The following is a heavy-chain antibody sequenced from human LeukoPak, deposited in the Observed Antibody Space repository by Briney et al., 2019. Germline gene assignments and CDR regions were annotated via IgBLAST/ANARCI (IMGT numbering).Heavy chain of an antibody. D-gene: IGHD2-15*01. CDR2: ISGTGNRT. CDR3: AKWGCSGGSCYPFDY. Sequence: ETLSLTCTVSGGSFSSSDYYWGWVRQAPGKGLEWVSAISGTGNRTYYADSVKGRFTISRDNSKNTLYLQMNSLRAEDTAVYYCAKWGCSGGSCYPFDYWGQGTLVTVSS. J-gene: IGHJ4*02. CDR1: GGSFSSSDYY. V-gene: IGHV3-23*01.